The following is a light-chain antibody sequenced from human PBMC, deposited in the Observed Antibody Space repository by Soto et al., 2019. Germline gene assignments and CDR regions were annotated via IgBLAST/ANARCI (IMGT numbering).Light chain of an antibody. J-gene: IGKJ4*01. CDR2: ASS. CDR3: QQSYSVPRT. CDR1: QNIAGY. Sequence: DVQMTQSPSSLSASVGDRVTITCRASQNIAGYLNWYQQKPWTAPKLLIYASSRLQSGVPSRFSGSGSGTDFTLAISSLQPEDFATYYCQQSYSVPRTFGGGTKVE. V-gene: IGKV1-39*01.